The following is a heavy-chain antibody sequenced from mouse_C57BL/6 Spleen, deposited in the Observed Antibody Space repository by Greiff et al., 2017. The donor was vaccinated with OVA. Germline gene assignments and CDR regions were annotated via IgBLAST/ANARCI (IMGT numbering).Heavy chain of an antibody. CDR2: IYPGDGDT. CDR1: GYAFSSSW. Sequence: QVQLQQSGPELVKPGASVKISCKASGYAFSSSWMNWVKQRPGKGLEWIGRIYPGDGDTNYNGKFKGKATLTADKSSSTAYMQLSSLTSEDSAVYFCARWDDGHWYFDVWGTGTTVTVSS. J-gene: IGHJ1*03. CDR3: ARWDDGHWYFDV. D-gene: IGHD2-3*01. V-gene: IGHV1-82*01.